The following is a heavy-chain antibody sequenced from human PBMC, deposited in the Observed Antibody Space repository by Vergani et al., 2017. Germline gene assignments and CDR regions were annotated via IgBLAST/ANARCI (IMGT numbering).Heavy chain of an antibody. CDR2: VSSAGSP. CDR1: GGSISSLDYY. CDR3: ARGQWIFEK. D-gene: IGHD5-12*01. J-gene: IGHJ4*02. V-gene: IGHV4-30-4*08. Sequence: QVQLQESGPGLVKPSQTLSLTCTVSGGSISSLDYYWSWIRRSPGEGLQWLGRVSSAGSPFYNASFGSRPTISLDTSKNQFSLTLTSVTAADSAVYFCARGQWIFEKWGPGIDVTVSS.